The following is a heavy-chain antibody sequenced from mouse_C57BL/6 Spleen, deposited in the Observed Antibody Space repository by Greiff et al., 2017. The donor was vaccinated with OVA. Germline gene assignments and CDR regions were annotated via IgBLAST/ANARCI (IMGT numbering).Heavy chain of an antibody. CDR3: AVYGYAFAY. V-gene: IGHV1-39*01. CDR2: INPNYGTT. Sequence: VQLKESGPELVKPGASVKISCKASGYSFTDYNMNWVKQSNGKSLEWIGVINPNYGTTSYNQKFKGKATLTVDQSSSTAYMQLHSLTSEGSAVDYCAVYGYAFAYWGQGTLVTVSA. D-gene: IGHD2-2*01. J-gene: IGHJ3*01. CDR1: GYSFTDYN.